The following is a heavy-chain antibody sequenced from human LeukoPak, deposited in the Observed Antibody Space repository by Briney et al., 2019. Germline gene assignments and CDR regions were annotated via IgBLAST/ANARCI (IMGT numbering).Heavy chain of an antibody. CDR3: ARMYCGGDCLNWFDP. CDR1: GGSISSYY. CDR2: IYYSGST. D-gene: IGHD2-21*01. Sequence: SETLSLTCTVSGGSISSYYWSWIRQPPGKGLEWVGYIYYSGSTNYNPSLKSRVTISVDTSKNQFSLKLSSVTAADTAVYYCARMYCGGDCLNWFDPWGQGTLVTVSS. V-gene: IGHV4-59*01. J-gene: IGHJ5*02.